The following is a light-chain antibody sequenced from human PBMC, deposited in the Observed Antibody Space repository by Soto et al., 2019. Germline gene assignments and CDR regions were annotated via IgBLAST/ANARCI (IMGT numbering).Light chain of an antibody. J-gene: IGKJ2*01. V-gene: IGKV1-33*01. CDR2: DAS. CDR1: QDISNY. CDR3: QQYDNLPPF. Sequence: DIQMTQSPSSLSASVGDRVTITCQASQDISNYLNWYQQKPGKAPKLLIYDASNLETGVPSRFSGSGSGTDFTFTINSLQPEDIATYYCQQYDNLPPFFGQGTKLEIK.